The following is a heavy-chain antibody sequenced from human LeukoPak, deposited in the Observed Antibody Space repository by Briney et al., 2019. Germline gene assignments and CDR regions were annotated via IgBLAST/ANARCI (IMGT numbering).Heavy chain of an antibody. CDR2: IKPDGTTK. CDR3: ARSIPYGTTWYGRSDY. V-gene: IGHV3-7*03. J-gene: IGHJ4*02. CDR1: GFPFSSYS. Sequence: GGSLRLSCAASGFPFSSYSMTWVRQAPGKGLEWVANIKPDGTTKFYVDPVKGRFTISRDNALNSLYLQMNSLRAEDTAIYYCARSIPYGTTWYGRSDYWGQGTLVTVSS. D-gene: IGHD6-13*01.